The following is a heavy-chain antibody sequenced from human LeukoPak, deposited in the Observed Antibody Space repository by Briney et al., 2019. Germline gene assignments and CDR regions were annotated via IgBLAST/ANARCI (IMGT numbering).Heavy chain of an antibody. CDR3: ARVPGIAAAAYY. CDR1: GYSFISYW. Sequence: GESLRISCKGSGYSFISYWISWVRQMPGKGLEWMGRIDPSDSYTNYSPSFQGHVTISADKSISTAYLQWSSLKASDTATYYCARVPGIAAAAYYWGQGTLVTVSS. V-gene: IGHV5-10-1*01. J-gene: IGHJ4*02. CDR2: IDPSDSYT. D-gene: IGHD6-13*01.